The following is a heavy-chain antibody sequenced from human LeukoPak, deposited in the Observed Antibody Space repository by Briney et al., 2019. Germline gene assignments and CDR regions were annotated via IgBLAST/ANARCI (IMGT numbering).Heavy chain of an antibody. D-gene: IGHD1-7*01. CDR2: IYYSGST. V-gene: IGHV4-59*01. Sequence: SETLSLTCTVSGGSISSYYWSWIRQPPGKGLEWIRYIYYSGSTNYNPSLKSRVTISVDTSKNQFSLKLSSVTAADTAVYYCARALKWRPWYTWNYGEPDITWFDPWGQGTLVTVSS. CDR3: ARALKWRPWYTWNYGEPDITWFDP. CDR1: GGSISSYY. J-gene: IGHJ5*02.